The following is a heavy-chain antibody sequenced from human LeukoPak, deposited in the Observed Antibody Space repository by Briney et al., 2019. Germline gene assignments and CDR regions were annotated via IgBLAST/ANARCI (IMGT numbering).Heavy chain of an antibody. J-gene: IGHJ6*02. CDR3: ARDSFNPAAHTTDYYYGMDV. V-gene: IGHV1-18*01. D-gene: IGHD6-13*01. CDR1: GYTFTSYG. CDR2: ISAYNGNT. Sequence: ASVKVSCKASGYTFTSYGISWVRQAPGQGLEWMGWISAYNGNTNYAQKLQGRVTMTTDTSTSTAYMELRSLRSDDTAVYYCARDSFNPAAHTTDYYYGMDVWGQGTTVTVSS.